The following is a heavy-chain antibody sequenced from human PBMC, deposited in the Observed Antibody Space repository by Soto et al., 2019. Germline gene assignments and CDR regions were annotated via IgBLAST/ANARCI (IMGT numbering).Heavy chain of an antibody. CDR3: ARMESFGSLNWFDP. V-gene: IGHV1-8*02. Sequence: SVKVSCKASGYTFTNNDVSWVRQATGQGLEWMGWMNPGSGDTGYAQKFQGRVTMTRDISIATAYMELNSLTSEDTAIYYCARMESFGSLNWFDPWGQGPLVTVSS. CDR1: GYTFTNND. J-gene: IGHJ5*02. D-gene: IGHD5-18*01. CDR2: MNPGSGDT.